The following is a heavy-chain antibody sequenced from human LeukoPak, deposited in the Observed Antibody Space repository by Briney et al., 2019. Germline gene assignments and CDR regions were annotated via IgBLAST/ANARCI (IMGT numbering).Heavy chain of an antibody. CDR2: ISYDGSNK. CDR1: GFTFSSYA. Sequence: GGSLRLSCAASGFTFSSYAMHWVRQAPGKGLEWVAVISYDGSNKYYADSVKGRFAISRDNSKNTLYLQMNSLRAEDTAVYYCARDQNGVGALLYWGQGTLVTVSP. V-gene: IGHV3-30*09. D-gene: IGHD4/OR15-4a*01. J-gene: IGHJ4*02. CDR3: ARDQNGVGALLY.